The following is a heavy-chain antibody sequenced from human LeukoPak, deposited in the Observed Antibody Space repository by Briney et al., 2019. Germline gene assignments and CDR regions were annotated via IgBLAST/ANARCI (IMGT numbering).Heavy chain of an antibody. Sequence: ASVKVFCKASGGTFSSYAMRWVRQAPGQGLEWMGRLIPILGIANYAQKFQGRVTITADKTTSTAYMELSSLISEDTAVYYCARAYSRDYYYCYYGMDVWGQGTTVTVSS. J-gene: IGHJ6*02. CDR1: GGTFSSYA. D-gene: IGHD2-21*01. V-gene: IGHV1-69*04. CDR2: LIPILGIA. CDR3: ARAYSRDYYYCYYGMDV.